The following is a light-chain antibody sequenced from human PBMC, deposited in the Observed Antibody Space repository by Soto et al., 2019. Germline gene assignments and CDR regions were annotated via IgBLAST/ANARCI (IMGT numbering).Light chain of an antibody. J-gene: IGKJ1*01. CDR1: QRISSN. Sequence: ETVLTQSPGTLSLSPGERATLSCRASQRISSNLAWYQQKPGQAPRLLIYGASTRATGIPARFSGSGSGTEFTLTISSLQSEDFAVYYCQQYNNWPRTFGQGTKVDIK. CDR3: QQYNNWPRT. V-gene: IGKV3-15*01. CDR2: GAS.